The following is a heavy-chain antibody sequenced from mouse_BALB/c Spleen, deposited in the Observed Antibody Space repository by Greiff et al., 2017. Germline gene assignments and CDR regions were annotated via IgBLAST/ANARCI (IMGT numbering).Heavy chain of an antibody. D-gene: IGHD2-1*01. Sequence: VQLQQSGPELVKPGASVKISCKASGYAFSSSWMNWVKQRPGQGLEWIGRIYPGDGDTNYNGKFKGKATLTADKSSSTAYMQLSSLTSVDSAVYFCARGNYGYYAMDYWGQGTSVTVSS. J-gene: IGHJ4*01. CDR1: GYAFSSSW. V-gene: IGHV1-82*01. CDR3: ARGNYGYYAMDY. CDR2: IYPGDGDT.